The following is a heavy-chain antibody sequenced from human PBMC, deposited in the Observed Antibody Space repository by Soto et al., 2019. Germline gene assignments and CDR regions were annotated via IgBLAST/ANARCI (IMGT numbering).Heavy chain of an antibody. Sequence: QVQLVQSGAEVKKPGASVKVSCKASGYTFTSYGISWVRQAPGQGLEWMGWISAYNGNTNYAQKLKGRVTMTTDTATSTAYMEVRSLRSDDTAVYYCARVSATRGYYYYYGMDVWGQGTTVTVSS. V-gene: IGHV1-18*01. CDR1: GYTFTSYG. CDR3: ARVSATRGYYYYYGMDV. J-gene: IGHJ6*02. CDR2: ISAYNGNT. D-gene: IGHD3-16*01.